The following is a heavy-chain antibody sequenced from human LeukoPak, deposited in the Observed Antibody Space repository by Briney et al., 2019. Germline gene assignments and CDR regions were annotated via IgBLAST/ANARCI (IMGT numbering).Heavy chain of an antibody. V-gene: IGHV1-2*02. J-gene: IGHJ5*02. CDR2: INPNSGGT. D-gene: IGHD6-13*01. Sequence: ASVKVSCKASGYTFTGYYMHWVRQAPGQGLEWMGWINPNSGGTNYAQKFQGRVTMTRDTSISTAYMELSRLRSDDTAVYYCAREVQQQPNRFDPWGQGTLVTVSS. CDR1: GYTFTGYY. CDR3: AREVQQQPNRFDP.